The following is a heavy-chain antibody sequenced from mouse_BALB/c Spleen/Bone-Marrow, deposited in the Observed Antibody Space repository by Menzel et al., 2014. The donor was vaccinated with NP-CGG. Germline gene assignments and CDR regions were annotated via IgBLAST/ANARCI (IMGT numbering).Heavy chain of an antibody. CDR2: INTYSGGA. CDR1: GYTFTDYA. Sequence: VQLQQSGPELVRPGVSVKISYKGSGYTFTDYAMHWVKQSHAKSLEWIGVINTYSGGANYNQKFKGRATMTVDKSSSTAYMELARLTSEDSAIYYCARDYGSSHFDHWGQGSTLTVSS. J-gene: IGHJ2*01. CDR3: ARDYGSSHFDH. V-gene: IGHV1-67*01. D-gene: IGHD1-1*01.